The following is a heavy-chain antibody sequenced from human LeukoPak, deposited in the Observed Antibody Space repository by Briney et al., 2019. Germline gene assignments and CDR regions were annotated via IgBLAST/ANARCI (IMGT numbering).Heavy chain of an antibody. CDR3: ARDTYDTSGYYYGPFDY. V-gene: IGHV3-74*01. Sequence: GGSLRLSCAAPGFTFSNYWMHWVRQAPGKGLVWVSHINTDGSTTTYADSVKGRFAISRDNAKNTLYLQMHSLRAEDTAVYYCARDTYDTSGYYYGPFDYWGQGTLVTVSS. CDR2: INTDGSTT. J-gene: IGHJ4*02. CDR1: GFTFSNYW. D-gene: IGHD3-22*01.